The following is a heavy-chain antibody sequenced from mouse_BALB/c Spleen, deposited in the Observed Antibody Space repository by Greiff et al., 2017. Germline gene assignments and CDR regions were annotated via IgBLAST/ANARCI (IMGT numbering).Heavy chain of an antibody. Sequence: EVHLVESGGGLVKPGGSLKLSCAASGFTFSSYAMSWVRQTPEKRLEWVASISSGGSTYYPDSVKGRFTISRDNARNILYLQMSSLRSEDTAMYYCASRNGNYLYYFDYWGQGTTLTVSS. D-gene: IGHD2-1*01. CDR2: ISSGGST. V-gene: IGHV5-6-5*01. CDR3: ASRNGNYLYYFDY. CDR1: GFTFSSYA. J-gene: IGHJ2*01.